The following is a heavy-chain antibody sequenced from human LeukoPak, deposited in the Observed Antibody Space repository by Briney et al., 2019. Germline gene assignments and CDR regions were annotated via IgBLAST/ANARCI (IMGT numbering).Heavy chain of an antibody. Sequence: PSETLSLTCTVSGGSISSSSYYWGWIRQPPGKGLEWIGSIYYSGSTYYNPSLKSRVTISVDTSKNQFSLKLSSVTAADTAVYYCARRVGDILTGYPDYHFDYWGQGTLVTVSS. CDR1: GGSISSSSYY. D-gene: IGHD3-9*01. CDR3: ARRVGDILTGYPDYHFDY. CDR2: IYYSGST. J-gene: IGHJ4*02. V-gene: IGHV4-39*01.